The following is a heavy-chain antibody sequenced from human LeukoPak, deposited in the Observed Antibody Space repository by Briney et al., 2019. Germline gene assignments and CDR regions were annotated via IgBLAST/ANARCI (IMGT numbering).Heavy chain of an antibody. V-gene: IGHV5-51*01. D-gene: IGHD5-12*01. J-gene: IGHJ4*02. CDR1: GYSFTSYW. Sequence: GEYLKISCKGSGYSFTSYWIGWVRQMPGKGLEWMGIIYPGDSDTRYSPSFQGQVTISADKSISTAYLQWSSLKASDTAMYYCARFDIVATTSWYIDYWGQGTLVTVSS. CDR2: IYPGDSDT. CDR3: ARFDIVATTSWYIDY.